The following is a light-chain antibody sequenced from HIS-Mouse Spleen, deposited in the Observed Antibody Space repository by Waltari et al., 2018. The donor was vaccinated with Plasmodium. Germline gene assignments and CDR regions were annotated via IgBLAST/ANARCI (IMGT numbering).Light chain of an antibody. V-gene: IGLV3-10*01. CDR3: YSTDSSGNHRV. CDR2: EDS. J-gene: IGLJ3*02. Sequence: SYELTQPPSVSVSPGQTARITCSGDALPKKYAYWYQQKSGQAPVLVIYEDSKRPSGIPERFSGSSSWSMATLTISGAQVADEADYYCYSTDSSGNHRVFGGGTKLTVL. CDR1: ALPKKY.